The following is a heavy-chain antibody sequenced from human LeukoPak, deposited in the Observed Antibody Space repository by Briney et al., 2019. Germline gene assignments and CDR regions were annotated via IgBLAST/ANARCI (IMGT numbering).Heavy chain of an antibody. J-gene: IGHJ3*02. V-gene: IGHV4-34*01. CDR2: INHSGST. CDR1: GGSFSGYY. Sequence: SETLSLTCAVSGGSFSGYYWSWIRQPPGKGLEWIGEINHSGSTNYNPSLKSRVTISVDTSKNQFSLKLSSVTAADTAVYYCARAPRSTGYSSGWRRRAFDIWGQGIMVTVSS. CDR3: ARAPRSTGYSSGWRRRAFDI. D-gene: IGHD6-19*01.